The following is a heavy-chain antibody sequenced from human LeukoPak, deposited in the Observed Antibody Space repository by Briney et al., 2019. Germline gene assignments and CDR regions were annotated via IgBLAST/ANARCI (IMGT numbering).Heavy chain of an antibody. V-gene: IGHV4-39*07. CDR2: IYYSGST. D-gene: IGHD2-21*02. J-gene: IGHJ4*02. CDR1: GGSISSSSYY. Sequence: SETLSLTCTVSGGSISSSSYYWGWIRQPPGKGLEWIGTIYYSGSTYYNASLKSRVTISVDTSKNQFSLKLSSVTAADTAVYYCARADSCGGDCYSFDYWGQGTLVTVSS. CDR3: ARADSCGGDCYSFDY.